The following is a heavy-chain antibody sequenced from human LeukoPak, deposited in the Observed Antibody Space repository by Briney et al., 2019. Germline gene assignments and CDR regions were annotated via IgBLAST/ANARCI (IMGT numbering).Heavy chain of an antibody. Sequence: ASVKVSCKASGYTFTNFGIHWVRQAPGQRLKWMGWINPGNGNTKYSQKIQGRVTITRDTSASTAYMELSSVRSEDSAVYYCASDGYSYGFDYWGQGTLVTVSS. V-gene: IGHV1-3*01. J-gene: IGHJ4*02. CDR1: GYTFTNFG. CDR2: INPGNGNT. CDR3: ASDGYSYGFDY. D-gene: IGHD5-18*01.